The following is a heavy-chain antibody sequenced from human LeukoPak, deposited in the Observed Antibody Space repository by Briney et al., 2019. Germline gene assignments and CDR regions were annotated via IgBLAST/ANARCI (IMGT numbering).Heavy chain of an antibody. CDR2: IGSTSTYM. CDR3: ARLLGLGDGYKEFDW. CDR1: GFTLTGFA. J-gene: IGHJ4*02. Sequence: GGSLRLSCAASGFTLTGFAVNWVRQAPGKGLEWVSSIGSTSTYMYYADSVKGRLTISRDPAKNSLYLQMNSLRPEDTAVYYCARLLGLGDGYKEFDWWGQGTLVTVSS. V-gene: IGHV3-21*01. D-gene: IGHD5-24*01.